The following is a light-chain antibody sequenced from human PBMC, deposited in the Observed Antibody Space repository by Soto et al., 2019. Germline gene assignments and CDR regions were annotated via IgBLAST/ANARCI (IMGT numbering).Light chain of an antibody. CDR1: QSVTSNY. J-gene: IGKJ1*01. V-gene: IGKV3D-20*02. CDR2: GAS. CDR3: QQRNNWPPIT. Sequence: IVLTQSPGPLSLSPGARATLSCGGSQSVTSNYLAWYQQKPGQAPRLLIFGASTRATGIPARFSGSGSETDFTLTITSLEPEDFAVYYCQQRNNWPPITFGQGTKVDIK.